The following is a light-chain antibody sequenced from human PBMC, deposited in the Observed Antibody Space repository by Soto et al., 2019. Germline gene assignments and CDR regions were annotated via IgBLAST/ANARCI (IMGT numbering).Light chain of an antibody. Sequence: EIVLTQSPATLSLSPGERATLSWRASQSVGSKVAWYQQKPGQAPSLLIYGASTRATGIPVRFSGSGSGTEFTLTISSLQSEDFAVYYCQQYSNWPPVTFGGGTKVDIK. V-gene: IGKV3-15*01. J-gene: IGKJ4*01. CDR2: GAS. CDR3: QQYSNWPPVT. CDR1: QSVGSK.